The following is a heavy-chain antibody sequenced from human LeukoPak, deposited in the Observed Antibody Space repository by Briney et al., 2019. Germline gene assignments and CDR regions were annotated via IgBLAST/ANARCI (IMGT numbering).Heavy chain of an antibody. Sequence: ASVKVSCKASGYTFTSYDINWVRQATGQGLECMGWMNPNSGNTGYAQKFQGRVTMTRNTSISTAYMELSSLRSEDTAVYYCAHIAAAGGITDYWGQGTLVTVSS. V-gene: IGHV1-8*01. D-gene: IGHD6-13*01. J-gene: IGHJ4*02. CDR1: GYTFTSYD. CDR2: MNPNSGNT. CDR3: AHIAAAGGITDY.